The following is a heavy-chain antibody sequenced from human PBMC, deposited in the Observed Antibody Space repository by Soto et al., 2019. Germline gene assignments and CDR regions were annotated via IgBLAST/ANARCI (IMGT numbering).Heavy chain of an antibody. V-gene: IGHV1-69*06. CDR2: IIPIFGTA. J-gene: IGHJ3*02. D-gene: IGHD6-19*01. Sequence: QVQLVHSGAEVKKPGSSVKVSCKASGGTFSSYAISWVRQAPGQGLEWMGGIIPIFGTANYAQKFQGRVTITADKSTSTAYMELSSLRSEDTAVYYCARNLQQWLGDAFDIWGQGTMVTVSS. CDR1: GGTFSSYA. CDR3: ARNLQQWLGDAFDI.